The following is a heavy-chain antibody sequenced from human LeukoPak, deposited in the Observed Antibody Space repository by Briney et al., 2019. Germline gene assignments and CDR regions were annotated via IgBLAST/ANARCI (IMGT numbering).Heavy chain of an antibody. J-gene: IGHJ2*01. CDR1: GGSISSYY. D-gene: IGHD3-22*01. CDR2: IYYSGST. V-gene: IGHV4-59*01. CDR3: ARGADSSGYYSSWYFDL. Sequence: PSETLSLTCTVSGGSISSYYWSWIRQPPGKGLEWIGYIYYSGSTNYNLSLKSRVTISVDTSKNQFSLKLSSVTAADTAVYYCARGADSSGYYSSWYFDLWGRGTLVTVSS.